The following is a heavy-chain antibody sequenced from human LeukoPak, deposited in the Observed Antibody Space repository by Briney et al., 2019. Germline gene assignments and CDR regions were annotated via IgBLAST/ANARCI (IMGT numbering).Heavy chain of an antibody. CDR3: ARDHGGEPGYFDF. CDR2: IYSGGGT. D-gene: IGHD4-23*01. J-gene: IGHJ4*02. V-gene: IGHV3-66*01. Sequence: GGSLRLSCVASEFTVSSSYMNWVRQAPGKGLEWVSVIYSGGGTYYADSVKGRFTMSRDIAKNTVSLQMNSLRAEDTAVYYCARDHGGEPGYFDFWGQGTLVTVSS. CDR1: EFTVSSSY.